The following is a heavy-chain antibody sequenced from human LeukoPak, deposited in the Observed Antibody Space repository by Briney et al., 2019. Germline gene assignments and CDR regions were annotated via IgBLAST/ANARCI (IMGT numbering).Heavy chain of an antibody. CDR2: INQDGSEK. V-gene: IGHV3-7*01. D-gene: IGHD6-13*01. CDR1: GFTFNTYW. J-gene: IGHJ4*02. Sequence: GGSLRLSCAASGFTFNTYWMSWVRQAPGEGLEWVANINQDGSEKYYVDSVKGRFTISRDNAKNSLYLHMNSLRAEDTATYYCARDRVWTVLYWGQGTLVTVSS. CDR3: ARDRVWTVLY.